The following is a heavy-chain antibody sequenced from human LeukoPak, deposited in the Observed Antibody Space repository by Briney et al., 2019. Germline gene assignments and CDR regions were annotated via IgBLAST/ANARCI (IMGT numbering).Heavy chain of an antibody. CDR1: GGSFSDYY. CDR2: IDHGGST. V-gene: IGHV4-34*01. Sequence: PSETLSLTCAVYGGSFSDYYWSWIRQPPGKGLEWIGEIDHGGSTNYNPSLKSRVTISVDTSKKQFSLKLTSVTAADTAVYYCARRGLYDYVWGSRSYYFDYWGQGTLVTVSS. J-gene: IGHJ4*02. D-gene: IGHD3-16*01. CDR3: ARRGLYDYVWGSRSYYFDY.